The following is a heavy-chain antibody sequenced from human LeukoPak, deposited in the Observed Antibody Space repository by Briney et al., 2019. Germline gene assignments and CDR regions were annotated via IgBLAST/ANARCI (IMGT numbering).Heavy chain of an antibody. V-gene: IGHV3-30*02. CDR3: WTGYCCSTSCDEIDY. Sequence: GGSLRLSCVTSGFIFSSYGIHWVRQAPGKGLEWVAWHFASNKYYAESVRGRFTISRDNSKNTLYLQMNSLRAEDTAVYYCWTGYCCSTSCDEIDYWGQGTLVTVSS. D-gene: IGHD2-2*01. CDR2: WHFASNK. CDR1: GFIFSSYG. J-gene: IGHJ4*02.